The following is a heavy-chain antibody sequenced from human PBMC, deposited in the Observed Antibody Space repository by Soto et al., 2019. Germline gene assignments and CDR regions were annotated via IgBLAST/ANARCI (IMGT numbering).Heavy chain of an antibody. CDR2: INPNSGGST. CDR3: ARVYDSSGYYNYFDY. J-gene: IGHJ4*02. CDR1: GYTFTGYY. Sequence: ASVKVSCKASGYTFTGYYMHWVRQAPGQGLEWMGVINPNSGGSTYYADSVKGRFTISRHNSKNTLYLQMNSLRAEDTAVYYCARVYDSSGYYNYFDYWGQGTLVTVSS. D-gene: IGHD3-22*01. V-gene: IGHV1-46*04.